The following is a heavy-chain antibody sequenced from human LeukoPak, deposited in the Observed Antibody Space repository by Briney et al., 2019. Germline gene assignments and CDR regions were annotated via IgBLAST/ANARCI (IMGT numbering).Heavy chain of an antibody. CDR2: INSDGSST. Sequence: PGGSLRLSCAASGFIFSSYWMHWVRQAPGKGLVWVSRINSDGSSTSYADSVKGRFTISRDNAKNTLYLQMNSLRDEDTAMYYCVRGDQEASEPAFDYWGQGTLVTVSS. D-gene: IGHD1-14*01. V-gene: IGHV3-74*01. CDR3: VRGDQEASEPAFDY. CDR1: GFIFSSYW. J-gene: IGHJ4*02.